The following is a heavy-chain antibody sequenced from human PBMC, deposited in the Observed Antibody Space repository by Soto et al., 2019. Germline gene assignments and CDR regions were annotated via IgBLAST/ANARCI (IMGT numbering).Heavy chain of an antibody. CDR3: AKDGGEYYDPLNTVLDY. CDR2: ISYDGSNK. J-gene: IGHJ4*02. Sequence: GGSLRLSCAASGFTFSSYGMHWVRQAPGKGLEWVAVISYDGSNKYYADSVKGRFTISRDNSKNTLYLQMNSLRAEDTAVYYCAKDGGEYYDPLNTVLDYWGQGTLVTVSS. V-gene: IGHV3-30*18. D-gene: IGHD1-26*01. CDR1: GFTFSSYG.